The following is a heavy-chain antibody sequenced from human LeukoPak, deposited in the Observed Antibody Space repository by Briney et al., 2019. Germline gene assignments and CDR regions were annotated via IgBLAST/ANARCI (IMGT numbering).Heavy chain of an antibody. Sequence: SVKVSCKASGFTFSTSAVQWVRQARGQRLEWIGWIVVGSGNTHYALKFQERVTITRGVSTNTAYMELSSLRSEDTAVYYCAAEGPHDFFDYWGQGTLVTVSS. D-gene: IGHD3-3*01. CDR1: GFTFSTSA. CDR3: AAEGPHDFFDY. V-gene: IGHV1-58*01. J-gene: IGHJ4*02. CDR2: IVVGSGNT.